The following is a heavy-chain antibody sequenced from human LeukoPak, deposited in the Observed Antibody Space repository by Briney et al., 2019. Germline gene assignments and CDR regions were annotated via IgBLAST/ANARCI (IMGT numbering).Heavy chain of an antibody. Sequence: GASVKVSCKASGYTFTSYDINWVRQATGQGLEWMGWMNPNSGNTGYAQKFQGRVTITRNTSISTAYMELSSLRSEDTAVYYCARLGYYDFWSGYATLGYMDVWGKGTTVTVSS. D-gene: IGHD3-3*01. CDR1: GYTFTSYD. CDR2: MNPNSGNT. J-gene: IGHJ6*03. CDR3: ARLGYYDFWSGYATLGYMDV. V-gene: IGHV1-8*03.